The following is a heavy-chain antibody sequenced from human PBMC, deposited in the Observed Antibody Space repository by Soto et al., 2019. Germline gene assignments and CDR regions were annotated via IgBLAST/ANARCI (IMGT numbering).Heavy chain of an antibody. Sequence: SETLSLTCSVSGASINTGGFYWSWVRQFPGKGLDWIGYGSHTGSRYLNPSLRSRITISLDTPNNQFSLRLTSVTAADTAVYYCARVKVTTESFDSWGQGSLVTVS. CDR3: ARVKVTTESFDS. D-gene: IGHD4-17*01. CDR2: GSHTGSR. CDR1: GASINTGGFY. J-gene: IGHJ4*02. V-gene: IGHV4-31*03.